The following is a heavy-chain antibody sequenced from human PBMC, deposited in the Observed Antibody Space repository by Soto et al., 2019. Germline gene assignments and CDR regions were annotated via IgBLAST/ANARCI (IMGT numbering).Heavy chain of an antibody. D-gene: IGHD6-6*01. J-gene: IGHJ6*02. Sequence: VGSLRLSCAASGFTFSSYGMHWVRQAPGKGLGWVAVISYDGSNKYYADSVKGRFTISRDNSKNTLYLQMKSLRAEDTAVYYCAKKGPYSSSPLYYYYGMDVWGQGTTVTVSS. CDR3: AKKGPYSSSPLYYYYGMDV. CDR1: GFTFSSYG. V-gene: IGHV3-30*18. CDR2: ISYDGSNK.